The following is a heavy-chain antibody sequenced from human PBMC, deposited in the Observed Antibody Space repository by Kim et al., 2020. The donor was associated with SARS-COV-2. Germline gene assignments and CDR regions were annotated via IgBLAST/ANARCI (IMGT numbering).Heavy chain of an antibody. CDR3: ARDSLPGTTDFWY. D-gene: IGHD1-1*01. Sequence: GGSLRLSCAASGFTFSSYSMNWVRQAPGKGLEWVSSISSSSSYIYYADSVKGRFTISRDNAKNSLYLQMNSLRVEDTAVYYCARDSLPGTTDFWYWGQGTLVTVSS. CDR2: ISSSSSYI. J-gene: IGHJ4*02. CDR1: GFTFSSYS. V-gene: IGHV3-21*01.